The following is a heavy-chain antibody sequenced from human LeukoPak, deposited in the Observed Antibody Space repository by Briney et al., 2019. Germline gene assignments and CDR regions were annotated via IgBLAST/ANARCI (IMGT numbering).Heavy chain of an antibody. J-gene: IGHJ4*02. CDR1: GYSFTSYW. V-gene: IGHV5-51*01. D-gene: IGHD3-9*01. Sequence: GESLKISCKGSGYSFTSYWIGWVRQMPGKGLECMGIIYPGDSDTRYSPSFQGQVTISADKSISTAYLQWSSLKASDTAMYYCARLRYDDILTGYSLYYFDYWGQGTLVTVSS. CDR3: ARLRYDDILTGYSLYYFDY. CDR2: IYPGDSDT.